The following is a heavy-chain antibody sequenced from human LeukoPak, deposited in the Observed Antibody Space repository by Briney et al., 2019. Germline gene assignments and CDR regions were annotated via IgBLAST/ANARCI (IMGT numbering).Heavy chain of an antibody. V-gene: IGHV4-59*08. CDR3: ARLENYYYYMDV. CDR1: GGSISSYY. J-gene: IGHJ6*03. Sequence: AETLSLTCTVSGGSISSYYWSWIRQPPGKGLEWIGYIYYSGSTNYNPSLKSRVTISVDTSKNQFSLKLSSVTAADTAVYYRARLENYYYYMDVWGKGTTVAVSS. CDR2: IYYSGST. D-gene: IGHD3-3*01.